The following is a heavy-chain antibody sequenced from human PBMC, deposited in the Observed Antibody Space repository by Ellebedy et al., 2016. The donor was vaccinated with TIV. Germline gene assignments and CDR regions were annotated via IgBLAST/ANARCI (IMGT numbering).Heavy chain of an antibody. V-gene: IGHV3-NL1*01. J-gene: IGHJ6*02. CDR3: AWELLFGNMDV. Sequence: GESLKISCAASGFTFSSYGMHWVRQAPGKGLEWVSVIYSGGTTYYADSVKGRFTISRDNSKNTLYLQMNSLRAEDTAVYYCAWELLFGNMDVWGQGTTVTVSS. CDR1: GFTFSSYG. D-gene: IGHD1-26*01. CDR2: IYSGGTT.